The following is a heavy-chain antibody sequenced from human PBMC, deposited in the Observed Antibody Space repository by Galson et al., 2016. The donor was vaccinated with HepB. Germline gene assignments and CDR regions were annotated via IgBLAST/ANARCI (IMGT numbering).Heavy chain of an antibody. V-gene: IGHV4-61*08. Sequence: ETLSLTCSVTGGSISISGGDYYWSWIRQSPGKGLEWIGYIHYRGSASYSPYLKSRVTILVDTSKNQFSLELSSLTAADTAVYYCARDQGYYMDVWGKGITVTVSS. CDR1: GGSISISGGDYY. CDR2: IHYRGSA. CDR3: ARDQGYYMDV. J-gene: IGHJ6*03.